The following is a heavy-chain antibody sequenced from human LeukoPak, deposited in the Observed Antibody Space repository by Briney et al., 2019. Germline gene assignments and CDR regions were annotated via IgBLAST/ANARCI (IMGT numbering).Heavy chain of an antibody. CDR2: INQDGSVK. D-gene: IGHD3-3*01. CDR1: GFAFSTYW. J-gene: IGHJ4*02. CDR3: TRDFVF. Sequence: PGGSLRLSCAASGFAFSTYWMVWVGQAPGKGLEWLGNINQDGSVKHYVDSVRGRFTSSRDNARNSVYLPMSALRVPHTAVYYCTRDFVFWGQGSLVTASS. V-gene: IGHV3-7*01.